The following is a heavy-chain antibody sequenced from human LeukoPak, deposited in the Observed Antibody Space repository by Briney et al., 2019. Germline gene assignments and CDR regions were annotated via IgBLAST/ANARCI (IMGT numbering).Heavy chain of an antibody. CDR2: IYSGGST. V-gene: IGHV3-53*01. CDR1: GFTVSSNY. D-gene: IGHD5-18*01. Sequence: PGGSLRLSCAASGFTVSSNYMSWVRQAPGKGLEWVSVIYSGGSTYYADSVKGRFTISRDNSKNTLYLQMNSLRAEDTAVYYCARGYSYGTTPFDYWGQGTLVTVSS. CDR3: ARGYSYGTTPFDY. J-gene: IGHJ4*02.